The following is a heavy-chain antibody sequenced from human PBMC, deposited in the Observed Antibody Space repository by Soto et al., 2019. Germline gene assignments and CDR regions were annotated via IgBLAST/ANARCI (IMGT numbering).Heavy chain of an antibody. Sequence: LSLTCAVYGGSFSGYYWSWIRQPPGKGLEWIGEINHSGSTNYNPSLKSRVTISVDTSKNQFSLKLSSVTAADTAVYYCARVGKGYGSGYYYYYYGMDVWGQGTTVTVSS. D-gene: IGHD3-10*01. CDR3: ARVGKGYGSGYYYYYYGMDV. J-gene: IGHJ6*02. CDR2: INHSGST. CDR1: GGSFSGYY. V-gene: IGHV4-34*01.